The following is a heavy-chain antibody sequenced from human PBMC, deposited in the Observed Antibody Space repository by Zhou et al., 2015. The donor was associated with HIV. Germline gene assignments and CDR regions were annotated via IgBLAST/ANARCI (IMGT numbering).Heavy chain of an antibody. D-gene: IGHD2-21*02. CDR2: IIPLFGAA. Sequence: QVQLVQSGAEVKKPGSSVKISCKASGGADNFNEYAISWVRQARGQGLEWMGAIIPLFGAADYEPKFQGRVTISADKSARIAYLDLRSLRYEDTAIYYCTRDDAVVTATPLDYYGMDVWGQGTTVFVSS. CDR3: TRDDAVVTATPLDYYGMDV. CDR1: GGADNFNEYA. J-gene: IGHJ6*02. V-gene: IGHV1-69*06.